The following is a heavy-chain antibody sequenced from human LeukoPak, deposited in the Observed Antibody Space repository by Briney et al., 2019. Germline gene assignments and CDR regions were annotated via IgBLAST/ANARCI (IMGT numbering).Heavy chain of an antibody. J-gene: IGHJ6*02. V-gene: IGHV3-7*01. CDR3: ASADYGDYVLGYYYYGMDV. CDR2: IKQDGSEK. Sequence: GGSLRLSCAASGFTFSSYWMSWVRQAPGKGLEWVANIKQDGSEKYYVDSVKGRFTISRDNAKNSLYLQMNSLRAEDTAVYHCASADYGDYVLGYYYYGMDVWGQGTTVTVSS. CDR1: GFTFSSYW. D-gene: IGHD4-17*01.